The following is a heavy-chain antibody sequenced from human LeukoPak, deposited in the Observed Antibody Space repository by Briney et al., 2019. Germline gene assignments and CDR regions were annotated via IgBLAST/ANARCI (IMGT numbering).Heavy chain of an antibody. Sequence: ASLKLSCKASGYTFTGYYMHWVRQAPGQGLEWMGCINPNSGGTNYALTFQGRVTITRDTSIRTDYIELRRLQSDVTAVYYCARDKVAAAGLQADDYYYYYMVGWLKATTITDS. J-gene: IGHJ6*03. D-gene: IGHD6-13*01. V-gene: IGHV1-2*02. CDR3: ARDKVAAAGLQADDYYYYYMVG. CDR2: INPNSGGT. CDR1: GYTFTGYY.